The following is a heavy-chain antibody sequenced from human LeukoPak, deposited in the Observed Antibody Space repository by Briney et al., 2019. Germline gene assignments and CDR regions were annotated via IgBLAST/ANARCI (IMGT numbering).Heavy chain of an antibody. Sequence: ASVKVSCKASGYTFTGYYVHWVRQAPGQGLEWMGWINPYSGDTNYAQKFQGRVTMTRDTSISTAYMELSRLRSDDTAVYYCARGGFVGTVNPDYWGQGTLVTVSS. CDR1: GYTFTGYY. V-gene: IGHV1-2*02. CDR3: ARGGFVGTVNPDY. D-gene: IGHD4-17*01. CDR2: INPYSGDT. J-gene: IGHJ4*02.